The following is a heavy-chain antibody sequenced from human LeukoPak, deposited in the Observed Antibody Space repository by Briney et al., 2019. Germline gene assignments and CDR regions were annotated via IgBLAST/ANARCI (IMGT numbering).Heavy chain of an antibody. D-gene: IGHD3-10*01. CDR1: GGSFSGYY. Sequence: PXETLSXXCAGYGGSFSGYYWSWIRQPPGKGLEWIGEINHSRSTNYNQSLKSGVTISVDTSKKKFSLKRRSGPAAETAVYYCGXXXXXXXXXASGRRAGWFDPWGQGTLVTVSS. J-gene: IGHJ5*02. CDR3: GXXXXXXXXXASGRRAGWFDP. V-gene: IGHV4-34*01. CDR2: INHSRST.